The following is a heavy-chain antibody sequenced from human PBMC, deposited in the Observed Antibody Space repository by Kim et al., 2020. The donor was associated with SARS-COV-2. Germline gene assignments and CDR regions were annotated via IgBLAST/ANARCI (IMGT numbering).Heavy chain of an antibody. D-gene: IGHD6-19*01. Sequence: SETLSLTCTVSGGSVSSGSYYWSWIRQPPGKGLEWIGYIYYSGSTNYNPSLKSRVTISVDTSKNQFSLKLSSVTAADTAVYYCAGGRIAGPSGWYFDYWGQGTLVTVSS. CDR1: GGSVSSGSYY. V-gene: IGHV4-61*01. CDR2: IYYSGST. CDR3: AGGRIAGPSGWYFDY. J-gene: IGHJ4*02.